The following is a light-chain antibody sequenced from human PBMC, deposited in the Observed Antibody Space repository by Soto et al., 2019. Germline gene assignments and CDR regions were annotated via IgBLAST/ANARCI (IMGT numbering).Light chain of an antibody. Sequence: DIQMTQSPSTLSASIGDTVIITCRASQSINSWLAWYQKKPGKAPKLLIHKASTLESGVPSRFSGSKSGTEFTLTISSLQPDDFATFYCQQYDRFPYTFGQGTKLEIK. CDR3: QQYDRFPYT. CDR1: QSINSW. CDR2: KAS. V-gene: IGKV1-5*03. J-gene: IGKJ2*01.